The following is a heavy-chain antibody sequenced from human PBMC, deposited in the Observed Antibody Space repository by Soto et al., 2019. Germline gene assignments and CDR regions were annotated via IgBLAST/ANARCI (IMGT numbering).Heavy chain of an antibody. J-gene: IGHJ4*02. CDR1: GYTFTSYD. CDR3: ARVESAIHKSWIQLWLTRGRAFDY. Sequence: GASVKVSCKASGYTFTSYDINWVRQATGQGLEWMGWMNPNSGNTGYAQKFQGRVTMTRNTSISTAYMELSSLRSEDTAVYYCARVESAIHKSWIQLWLTRGRAFDYWGQGTLVTVSS. CDR2: MNPNSGNT. D-gene: IGHD5-18*01. V-gene: IGHV1-8*01.